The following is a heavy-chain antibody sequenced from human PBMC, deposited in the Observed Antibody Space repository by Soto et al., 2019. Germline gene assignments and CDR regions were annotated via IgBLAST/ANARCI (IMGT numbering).Heavy chain of an antibody. CDR1: GFTFGDYA. Sequence: GGSLRLSCTASGFTFGDYAMSWFRQAPGKGREWVGFIRSKAYGGTTEYAASVKGRFTISRDDSKSIAYLQMNSLKTEDTAVYYCTSSHEDYYYYMDVWGKGTTVTVSS. CDR2: IRSKAYGGTT. CDR3: TSSHEDYYYYMDV. V-gene: IGHV3-49*03. J-gene: IGHJ6*03.